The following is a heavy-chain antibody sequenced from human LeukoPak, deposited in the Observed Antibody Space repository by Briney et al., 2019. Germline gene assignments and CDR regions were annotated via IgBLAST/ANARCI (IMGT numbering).Heavy chain of an antibody. CDR2: ISAYNGNT. J-gene: IGHJ3*02. CDR3: ARDDGSRKWLLKARGLAFDI. D-gene: IGHD3-22*01. Sequence: ASVKVSCKASGYTFTSYGISWVRQAPGQGLEWMGWISAYNGNTNYAQKLQGRVTMTTDTSTSTAYMELRSLRSDDTAVYYCARDDGSRKWLLKARGLAFDIWGQGTMVTVSS. CDR1: GYTFTSYG. V-gene: IGHV1-18*01.